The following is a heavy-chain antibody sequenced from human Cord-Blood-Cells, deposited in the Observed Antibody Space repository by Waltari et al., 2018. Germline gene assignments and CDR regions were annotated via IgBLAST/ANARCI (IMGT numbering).Heavy chain of an antibody. J-gene: IGHJ4*02. CDR2: INHSGST. CDR3: ARALDFWSGYVRVDYFDY. V-gene: IGHV4-34*01. Sequence: QVQLQQWGAGLLKPSETLSLTCAVYGGSFSGYYWSWIRQPPGMGLEWIGEINHSGSTNYNPSLKSRVTISVDTSKNQFSLKLSSVTAADTAVYYCARALDFWSGYVRVDYFDYWGQGTLVTVSS. D-gene: IGHD3-3*01. CDR1: GGSFSGYY.